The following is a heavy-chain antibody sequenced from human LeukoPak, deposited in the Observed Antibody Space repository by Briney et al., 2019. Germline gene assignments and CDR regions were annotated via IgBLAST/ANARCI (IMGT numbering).Heavy chain of an antibody. Sequence: PSQTLSLTCTVSGGSISSGGFSWSWIRQPSGKGLEWIGHIYYSGSTNYNPSLKSRATISLDTSSNQFFLRLTSLTAADTAVYYCAREGGGSYSRGWFDPWGQGTLVSVSS. CDR3: AREGGGSYSRGWFDP. CDR2: IYYSGST. V-gene: IGHV4-30-4*07. D-gene: IGHD1-26*01. CDR1: GGSISSGGFS. J-gene: IGHJ5*02.